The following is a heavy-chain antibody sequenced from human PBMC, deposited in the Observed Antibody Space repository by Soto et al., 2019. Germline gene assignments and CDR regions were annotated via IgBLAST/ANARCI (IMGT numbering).Heavy chain of an antibody. CDR2: ISGSGGST. Sequence: PGGSLRLSCASSGFTFSSYAMSWVRQAPGKGLEWVSAISGSGGSTYYADSVKGRFTISRDNSKNTLYLQMNSLRAEDTAVYYCAKDEEAGSGYDILTGYYFPYYCYGMDVWGQGTTVTVSS. CDR3: AKDEEAGSGYDILTGYYFPYYCYGMDV. D-gene: IGHD3-9*01. CDR1: GFTFSSYA. V-gene: IGHV3-23*01. J-gene: IGHJ6*02.